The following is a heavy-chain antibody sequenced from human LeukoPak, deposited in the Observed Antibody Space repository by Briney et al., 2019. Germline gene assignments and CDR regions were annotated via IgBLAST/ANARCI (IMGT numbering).Heavy chain of an antibody. CDR3: ARDLGNYYDSSGYYY. J-gene: IGHJ4*02. Sequence: RPGGFLRLSCAASGFTVSSNYMSWVRQAPGKGLEWVSVIYSGGSTYYADSVKGRFTISRDNSKNTLYLQMNSLRAEDTAVYYCARDLGNYYDSSGYYYWGQGTLVTVSS. D-gene: IGHD3-22*01. CDR2: IYSGGST. CDR1: GFTVSSNY. V-gene: IGHV3-53*01.